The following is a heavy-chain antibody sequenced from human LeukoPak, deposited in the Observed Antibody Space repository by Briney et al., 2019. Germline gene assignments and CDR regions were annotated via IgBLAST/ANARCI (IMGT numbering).Heavy chain of an antibody. D-gene: IGHD1-26*01. CDR3: ARDRHRGATTEWFGP. V-gene: IGHV1-46*01. Sequence: VASVKVSCKASGYTFTSYYMHWVRQAPGQGLEWMGIINPSGGSTSYAQKFQGRVTMTRDMSTSTVYMELSSLRSEDTAVYYCARDRHRGATTEWFGPWGQGTLVTVSS. J-gene: IGHJ5*02. CDR1: GYTFTSYY. CDR2: INPSGGST.